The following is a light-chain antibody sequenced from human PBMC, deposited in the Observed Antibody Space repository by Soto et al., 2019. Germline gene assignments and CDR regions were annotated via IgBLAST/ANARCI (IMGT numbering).Light chain of an antibody. CDR3: QQYGSSLT. V-gene: IGKV3-20*01. CDR2: GTS. Sequence: EIVLTQSAATLSLSPGERATLSCRASQSVSSYLAWYQQKPGQAPRLLIYGTSSRATGIPDRFSGSGSGTDFTLTISRLEPEEFAVDDCQQYGSSLTFGQGTRLEIK. J-gene: IGKJ5*01. CDR1: QSVSSY.